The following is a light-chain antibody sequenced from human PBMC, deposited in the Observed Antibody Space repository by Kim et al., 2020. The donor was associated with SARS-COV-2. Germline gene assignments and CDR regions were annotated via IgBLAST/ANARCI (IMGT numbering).Light chain of an antibody. V-gene: IGKV3-15*01. J-gene: IGKJ1*01. Sequence: SPRERAAPSCRASQSVSSHLAWYQQRPGQVPRLLIYGASTRATGTPAWFSGSGSGTEFILTISSLQSEDFAVYYCQQYDSWPRTFGQGTKVDIK. CDR2: GAS. CDR1: QSVSSH. CDR3: QQYDSWPRT.